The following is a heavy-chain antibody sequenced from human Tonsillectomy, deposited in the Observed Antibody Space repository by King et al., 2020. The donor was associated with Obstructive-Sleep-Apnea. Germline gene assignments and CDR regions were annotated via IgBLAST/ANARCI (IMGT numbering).Heavy chain of an antibody. CDR1: GCSLSSSGVG. V-gene: IGHV2-5*02. CDR3: AHSRFSSSLWGMDV. J-gene: IGHJ6*02. Sequence: TLKESGPTLVKPTQTLTLTCTFSGCSLSSSGVGGGWIRQPPGKALEWLALIYWGADKRYSPSLKSRVPITKDTSKNQVGRTMTNMDPVDTATYYCAHSRFSSSLWGMDVWGQGTTVTVSS. CDR2: IYWGADK. D-gene: IGHD6-13*01.